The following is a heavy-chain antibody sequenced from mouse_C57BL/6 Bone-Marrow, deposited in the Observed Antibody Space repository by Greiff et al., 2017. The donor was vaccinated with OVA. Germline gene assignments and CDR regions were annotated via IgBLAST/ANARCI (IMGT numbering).Heavy chain of an antibody. CDR1: GYAFSSSW. CDR3: ARSWTTVVFDY. Sequence: QVQLQQSGPELVKPGASVKISCKASGYAFSSSWMNWVKQRPGKGLEWIGRIYPGDGDTNYNGKFKGKATLTADKSSSTAYMQLSSLTSEDSAVYFCARSWTTVVFDYWGQGTTLTVSS. V-gene: IGHV1-82*01. D-gene: IGHD1-1*01. CDR2: IYPGDGDT. J-gene: IGHJ2*01.